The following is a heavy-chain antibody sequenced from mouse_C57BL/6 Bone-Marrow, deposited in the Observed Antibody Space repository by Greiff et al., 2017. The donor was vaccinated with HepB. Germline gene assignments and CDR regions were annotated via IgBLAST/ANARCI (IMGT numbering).Heavy chain of an antibody. CDR3: ARSRLYYYGSSYNWYFDV. J-gene: IGHJ1*03. CDR1: GYTFTSYW. CDR2: IHPNSGST. V-gene: IGHV1-64*01. D-gene: IGHD1-1*01. Sequence: VQLQESGAELVKPGASVKLSCKASGYTFTSYWMHWVKQRPGQGLEWIGMIHPNSGSTNYNEKFKSKATLTVDKSSSTAYMQLSSLTSEDSAVYYCARSRLYYYGSSYNWYFDVWGTGTTVTVSS.